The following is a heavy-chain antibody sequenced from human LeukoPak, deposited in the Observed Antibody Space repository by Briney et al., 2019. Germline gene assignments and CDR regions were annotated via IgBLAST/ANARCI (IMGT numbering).Heavy chain of an antibody. D-gene: IGHD3-10*01. CDR3: ARALGSSSGAFDI. CDR1: GFTISSYW. J-gene: IGHJ3*02. Sequence: PGGALRLSCAASGFTISSYWMSWVRQAPGKGLEWVANIKQDGSEKYYVDSVKRRFTISRDNAKNPLYLQMNSLRAEDRAVYYCARALGSSSGAFDIWGQGTMVTVSS. CDR2: IKQDGSEK. V-gene: IGHV3-7*01.